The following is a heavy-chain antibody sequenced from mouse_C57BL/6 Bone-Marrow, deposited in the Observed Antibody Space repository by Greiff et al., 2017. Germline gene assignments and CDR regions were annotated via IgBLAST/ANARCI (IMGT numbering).Heavy chain of an antibody. J-gene: IGHJ2*01. Sequence: VQLQESGPELVKPGASVKISCKASGYAFSSSWMNWVKQRPGKGLEWIGRIYPGDGDTNYNGKFKGKATLTADKSSSTAYMQLSSLTSEDSAVYFCATSPFTTPMDYWGQGTTLTVSS. CDR2: IYPGDGDT. V-gene: IGHV1-82*01. CDR3: ATSPFTTPMDY. CDR1: GYAFSSSW. D-gene: IGHD1-1*01.